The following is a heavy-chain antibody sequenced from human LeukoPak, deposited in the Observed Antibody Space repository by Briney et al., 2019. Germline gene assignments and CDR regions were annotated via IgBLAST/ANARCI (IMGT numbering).Heavy chain of an antibody. V-gene: IGHV3-23*01. CDR3: AKKSMAAGGLNWFDP. D-gene: IGHD6-13*01. CDR1: GFTFSSYA. Sequence: GGSLRLSCAASGFTFSSYAMTWVRQAPGKGLEWVSTISGSGFGTYYADSVKGRFTISRDNSKNTLYLQMNSLRADDTAVYYCAKKSMAAGGLNWFDPWGQGTLVTVSS. CDR2: ISGSGFGT. J-gene: IGHJ5*02.